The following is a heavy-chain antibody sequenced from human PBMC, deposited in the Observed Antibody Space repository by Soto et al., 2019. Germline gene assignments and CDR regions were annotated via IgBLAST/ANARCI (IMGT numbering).Heavy chain of an antibody. J-gene: IGHJ1*01. Sequence: GESLKISCKGSGYSFTSYWISWVRQVPGKGLEWMGRIDPSDSYTNYSPSFQGHVTISADKSISTAYLQWSSLKASDTAMYYCARHVRTYYYGSGSYRVAEYFQHWGQGTLVTVSS. CDR3: ARHVRTYYYGSGSYRVAEYFQH. CDR1: GYSFTSYW. CDR2: IDPSDSYT. V-gene: IGHV5-10-1*01. D-gene: IGHD3-10*01.